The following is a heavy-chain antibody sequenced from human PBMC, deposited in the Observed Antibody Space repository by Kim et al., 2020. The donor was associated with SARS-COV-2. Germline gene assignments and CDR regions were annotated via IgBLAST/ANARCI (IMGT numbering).Heavy chain of an antibody. D-gene: IGHD3-3*01. CDR3: AKENYDFWSGYYISSFDY. Sequence: GGSLRLSCAASGFTFSSYAMSWVRQAPGKGLEWVSAISGSGGSTYYADSVKGRFTISRDNSKNTLYLQMNSLRAEDTAVYYCAKENYDFWSGYYISSFDYWGQGTLVTVSS. CDR1: GFTFSSYA. CDR2: ISGSGGST. J-gene: IGHJ4*02. V-gene: IGHV3-23*01.